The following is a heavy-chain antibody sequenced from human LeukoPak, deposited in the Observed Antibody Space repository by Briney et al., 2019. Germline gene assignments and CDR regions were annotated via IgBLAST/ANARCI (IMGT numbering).Heavy chain of an antibody. CDR2: IYYSGST. CDR1: GGSISSSSYY. J-gene: IGHJ5*02. CDR3: ARSPLLLSFGEFSQGWFDP. D-gene: IGHD3-10*01. V-gene: IGHV4-39*01. Sequence: PSETLSLTCTVSGGSISSSSYYWGWIRQPPGKGLEWIGSIYYSGSTYYNPSLKSRVTISVDTSKNQFSLRLTSVTAADTAVYFCARSPLLLSFGEFSQGWFDPWGHGTLVTVSS.